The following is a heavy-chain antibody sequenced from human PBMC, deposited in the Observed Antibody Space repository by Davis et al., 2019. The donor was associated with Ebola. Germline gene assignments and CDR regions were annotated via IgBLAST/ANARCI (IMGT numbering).Heavy chain of an antibody. V-gene: IGHV3-30*03. CDR2: ISYDGSNK. D-gene: IGHD3-3*01. CDR3: ARDFSYYDFWSGYPPGGFDY. J-gene: IGHJ4*02. CDR1: GFTFSSYG. Sequence: GGSLKISCAASGFTFSSYGMHWVRQAPGKGLEWVAVISYDGSNKYYADSVKGRFTISRDNSKNTLYLQMNSLRAEDTAVYYCARDFSYYDFWSGYPPGGFDYWGQGTLVTVSS.